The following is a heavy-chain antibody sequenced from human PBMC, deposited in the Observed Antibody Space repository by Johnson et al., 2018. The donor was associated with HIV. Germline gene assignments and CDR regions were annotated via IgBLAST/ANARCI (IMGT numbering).Heavy chain of an antibody. CDR2: LFSGGTT. D-gene: IGHD4-11*01. V-gene: IGHV3-66*02. Sequence: VQLVESGGGLVKPGGSLRLSCAASGFTVSSYYMSWVRQAPGKGLEWVSVLFSGGTTYYADSVKGRFTISRDNSKNTLYLQLNSLRPEDTAVYYCARDYNGAFDVWGQGTLVTVSS. CDR3: ARDYNGAFDV. J-gene: IGHJ3*01. CDR1: GFTVSSYY.